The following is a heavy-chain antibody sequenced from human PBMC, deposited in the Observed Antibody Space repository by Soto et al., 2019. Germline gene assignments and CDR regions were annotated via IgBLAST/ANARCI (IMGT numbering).Heavy chain of an antibody. CDR1: GGSISSSSYY. D-gene: IGHD6-19*01. Sequence: PSETLSLTCTVSGGSISSSSYYWGWIRQPPGKGLEWIGSIYYSGSTYYNPSLKSRVTISVDTSKNQFSLKLSSVTAADTAVYYCAKVRIPVAQNVGTYSFDYWGPGTLVTVSS. CDR3: AKVRIPVAQNVGTYSFDY. V-gene: IGHV4-39*01. J-gene: IGHJ4*02. CDR2: IYYSGST.